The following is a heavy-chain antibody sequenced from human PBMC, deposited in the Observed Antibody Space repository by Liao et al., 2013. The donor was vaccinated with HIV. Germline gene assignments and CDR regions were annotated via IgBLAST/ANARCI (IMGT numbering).Heavy chain of an antibody. CDR2: FSTTST. V-gene: IGHV4-4*07. J-gene: IGHJ3*02. CDR3: ARAGLGYDADAFVY. Sequence: QVQLQESGPGLVKPSETLSLTCTVSDDSIVSYYWSWIRQPAGKGLEWIGRFSTTSTNYNPSLKSRLTTVSRHVQEPSSPSKLELCDRRGHAVYYCARAGLGYDADAFVYLGPKGTNGHRPLQ. CDR1: DDSIVSYY. D-gene: IGHD5-12*01.